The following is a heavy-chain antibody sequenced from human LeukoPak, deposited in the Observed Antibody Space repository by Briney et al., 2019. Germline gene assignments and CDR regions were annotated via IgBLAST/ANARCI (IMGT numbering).Heavy chain of an antibody. J-gene: IGHJ3*02. D-gene: IGHD6-13*01. CDR1: GGSISSGGYS. V-gene: IGHV4-30-2*01. Sequence: SQTLSLTCAVSGGSISSGGYSWSWIRQPPGKGLEWIGYIYHSGSTYYNPSLKSRVTISVDRSKNQFSLKLSSVTAADTAVYYCAREGVAAAGTGGDDAFDIGGQGTMVTVSS. CDR2: IYHSGST. CDR3: AREGVAAAGTGGDDAFDI.